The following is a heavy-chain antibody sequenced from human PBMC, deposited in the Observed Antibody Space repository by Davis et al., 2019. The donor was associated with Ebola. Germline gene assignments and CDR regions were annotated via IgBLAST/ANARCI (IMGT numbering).Heavy chain of an antibody. V-gene: IGHV5-51*01. D-gene: IGHD6-6*01. J-gene: IGHJ6*02. CDR1: GYSFTSYW. CDR2: IYPGDSDT. Sequence: GESLKISCKGSGYSFTSYWIGWVRQMPGKGLEWMGIIYPGDSDTRYSPSFQGQVTISADKSISTAYLQWSSLKASDTAMYYCARVEYSSSRKYYYYGMDVWGQGTTVTVSS. CDR3: ARVEYSSSRKYYYYGMDV.